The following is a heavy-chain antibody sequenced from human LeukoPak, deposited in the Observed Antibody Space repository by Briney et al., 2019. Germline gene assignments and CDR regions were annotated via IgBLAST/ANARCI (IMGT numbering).Heavy chain of an antibody. CDR3: ARSGWEPPDY. Sequence: ASVRVSCKASGYTFTSYYMHWVRQAPGQGLERMGIINPSGGSTSYAQKFQGRVTMTKDTSTSTVYMELSSLRSEDTAVYYCARSGWEPPDYWGQGTLVTVSS. J-gene: IGHJ4*02. CDR2: INPSGGST. CDR1: GYTFTSYY. V-gene: IGHV1-46*01. D-gene: IGHD1-26*01.